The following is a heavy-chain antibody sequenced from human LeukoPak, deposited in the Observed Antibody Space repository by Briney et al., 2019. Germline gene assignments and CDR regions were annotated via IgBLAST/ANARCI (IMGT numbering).Heavy chain of an antibody. CDR2: IYSGGST. Sequence: GGSLRLSCAASGFTVSSNYMSWVRQAPGKGLEWVSVIYSGGSTYYADSVKGRFTISRDNSKNTLYLQMNSLRAEDPAVYYCARVRGVVPAPFDYWGQGTLVTVSS. CDR1: GFTVSSNY. V-gene: IGHV3-66*01. D-gene: IGHD2-2*01. CDR3: ARVRGVVPAPFDY. J-gene: IGHJ4*02.